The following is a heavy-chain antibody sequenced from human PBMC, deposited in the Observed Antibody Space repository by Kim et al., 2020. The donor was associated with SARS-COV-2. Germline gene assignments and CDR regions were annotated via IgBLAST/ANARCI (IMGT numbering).Heavy chain of an antibody. V-gene: IGHV5-51*01. D-gene: IGHD1-26*01. CDR2: MYPGGSEI. J-gene: IGHJ3*02. CDR1: GYSFSTYW. Sequence: GESLKISCKGSGYSFSTYWIGWVRQMPGKGLEWMGIMYPGGSEIRYSPSFEGQVTISADKSISTAYLQWSSLKASDTAMYYCASPAGSSGNDGFDIWGQGTMVTVSS. CDR3: ASPAGSSGNDGFDI.